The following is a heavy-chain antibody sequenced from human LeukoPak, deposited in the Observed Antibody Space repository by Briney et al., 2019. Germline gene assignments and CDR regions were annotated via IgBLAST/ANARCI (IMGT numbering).Heavy chain of an antibody. J-gene: IGHJ4*02. V-gene: IGHV4-61*02. D-gene: IGHD2-2*01. CDR3: ARLVPAAI. CDR2: IYTSGST. CDR1: GGSISSGSYY. Sequence: SQTLSLTCTVSGGSISSGSYYWSWIRQPAGKGLEWIGRIYTSGSTNYNPSLKSRVTISVDTSKNQFSLKLSSVTAADTAVYYCARLVPAAIWGQGTLITVSS.